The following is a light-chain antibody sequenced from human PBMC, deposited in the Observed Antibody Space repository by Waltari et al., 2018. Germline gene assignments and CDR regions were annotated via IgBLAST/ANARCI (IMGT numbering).Light chain of an antibody. Sequence: QSVVIQSPSASGTPGQRVTISCSGSSSNIGGNDVYWYQQFPGTAPKLLIYTNNQRPSGVPDRFSGSKSGASASLVISGRQSEDEADYYCTTWEDSLNGWVFGGGTKLTVL. CDR2: TNN. V-gene: IGLV1-44*01. CDR3: TTWEDSLNGWV. CDR1: SSNIGGND. J-gene: IGLJ3*02.